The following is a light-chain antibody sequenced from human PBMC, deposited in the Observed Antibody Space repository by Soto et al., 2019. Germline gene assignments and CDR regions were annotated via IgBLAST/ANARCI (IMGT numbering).Light chain of an antibody. J-gene: IGKJ4*01. CDR3: QQRYRTPAST. CDR2: DGS. V-gene: IGKV1-39*01. Sequence: DSQMTQSPSSLSASVGDRVTITCRASQSISSCLNWFQQKPGKASKLLIYDGSSLQSGVPSRFSRSGSGTDFTLTISSLQPEDCATYYCQQRYRTPASTFGGGTKGEIK. CDR1: QSISSC.